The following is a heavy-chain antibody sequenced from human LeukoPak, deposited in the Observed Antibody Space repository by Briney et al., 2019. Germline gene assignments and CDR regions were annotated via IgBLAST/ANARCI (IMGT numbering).Heavy chain of an antibody. CDR2: INHSGST. CDR1: GGSYSGYY. CDR3: ARGAYDYVWGSYRSPNYYFDY. J-gene: IGHJ4*02. V-gene: IGHV4-34*01. Sequence: SETLSLTCAVYGGSYSGYYWSWIRQPPGKGLEWIGEINHSGSTNYNPSLKSRVTISVDTSKNQFSLKLSSVTAADTAVHYCARGAYDYVWGSYRSPNYYFDYWGQGTLVTVSS. D-gene: IGHD3-16*02.